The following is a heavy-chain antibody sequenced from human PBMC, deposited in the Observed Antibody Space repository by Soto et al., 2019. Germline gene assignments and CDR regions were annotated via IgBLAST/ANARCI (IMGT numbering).Heavy chain of an antibody. CDR2: IGSSSSYI. CDR1: GFTFSSYS. CDR3: ARDQPVLRYFDWLSPNDY. D-gene: IGHD3-9*01. V-gene: IGHV3-21*01. J-gene: IGHJ4*02. Sequence: GGSLRLSCAASGFTFSSYSMNWVRQAPGKGLEWVSSIGSSSSYIYYADSVKGRFTISRDNAKNSLYLQMNSLRAEDTAVYYCARDQPVLRYFDWLSPNDYWGQGTLVTVSS.